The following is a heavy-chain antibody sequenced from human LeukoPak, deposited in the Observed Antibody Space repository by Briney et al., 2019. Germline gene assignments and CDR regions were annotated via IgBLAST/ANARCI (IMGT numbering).Heavy chain of an antibody. D-gene: IGHD3-22*01. Sequence: SVKVSCKASGGTFSSYAISWVRQAPGQGLEWMGGIIPIFGTANYAQKFQGRVTITADESTSTAYMELSSLRSEDTAVYYCALNLYYYDSSGFAFDTWGQGTMVTVSS. CDR2: IIPIFGTA. J-gene: IGHJ3*02. CDR1: GGTFSSYA. CDR3: ALNLYYYDSSGFAFDT. V-gene: IGHV1-69*13.